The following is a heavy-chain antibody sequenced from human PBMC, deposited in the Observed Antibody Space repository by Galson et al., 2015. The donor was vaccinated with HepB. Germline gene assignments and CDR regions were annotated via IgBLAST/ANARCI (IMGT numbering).Heavy chain of an antibody. D-gene: IGHD3-9*01. CDR1: GFTFSDYY. V-gene: IGHV3-11*06. Sequence: SLRLSCAASGFTFSDYYMSWIRQAPGKGLEWVSYISSSSSYTNYADSVKGRFTISRDNAKNSLYLQMNSLRAEDTAVYYCARDISSSYTTESYYYYGMDVWGQGTTVTVSS. J-gene: IGHJ6*02. CDR3: ARDISSSYTTESYYYYGMDV. CDR2: ISSSSSYT.